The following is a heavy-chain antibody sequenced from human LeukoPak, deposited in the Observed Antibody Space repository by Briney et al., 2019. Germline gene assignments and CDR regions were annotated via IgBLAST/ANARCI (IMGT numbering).Heavy chain of an antibody. CDR1: GFTFSSYA. V-gene: IGHV3-23*01. CDR2: VSGSGGST. J-gene: IGHJ4*02. D-gene: IGHD6-19*01. Sequence: GGSLRLSCAASGFTFSSYAMSWVRQAPGKGLEWVSGVSGSGGSTYYADSVKGRFTISRDNSKNTLYVQMNSLRDEDTAVYFCAKAPRKTVAGLSGSDFWGQGTRVTVSS. CDR3: AKAPRKTVAGLSGSDF.